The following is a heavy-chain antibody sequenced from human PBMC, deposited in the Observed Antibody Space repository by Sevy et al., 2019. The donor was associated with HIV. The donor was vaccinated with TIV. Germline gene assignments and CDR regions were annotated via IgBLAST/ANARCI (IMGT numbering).Heavy chain of an antibody. CDR1: GFPLITST. Sequence: ASVKVSCQASGFPLITSTVAWVRQAPGQGLQYLGWVAVYNGDTHYAQSFQGRLTMTTDTSANTAYMELRSLTSDDTAIYYCARGRTPNYYFDYWAQGSLVNVSS. J-gene: IGHJ4*02. V-gene: IGHV1-18*01. CDR2: VAVYNGDT. CDR3: ARGRTPNYYFDY. D-gene: IGHD7-27*01.